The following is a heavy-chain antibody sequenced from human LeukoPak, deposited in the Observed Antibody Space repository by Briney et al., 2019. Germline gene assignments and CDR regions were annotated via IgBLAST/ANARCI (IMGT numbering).Heavy chain of an antibody. J-gene: IGHJ4*02. CDR2: IYYSGST. V-gene: IGHV4-59*01. D-gene: IGHD3-10*01. CDR3: ARENAVRRYFDY. Sequence: SETLSLTCTVSGGSISSYYWNWIRQPPGKGLEWIGYIYYSGSTNYNPSLKSRVTISADTSKNQFSLKLSSVTAADTAVYYCARENAVRRYFDYWGQGTLVTVSS. CDR1: GGSISSYY.